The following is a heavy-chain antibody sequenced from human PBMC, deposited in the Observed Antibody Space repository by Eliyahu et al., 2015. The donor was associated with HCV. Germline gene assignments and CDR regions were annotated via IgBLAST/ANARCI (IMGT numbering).Heavy chain of an antibody. CDR3: AKDIEYCSSTSCYSDYYGMDV. J-gene: IGHJ6*02. CDR1: GFTFXXYGX. V-gene: IGHV3-43*02. D-gene: IGHD2-2*01. Sequence: EVQLVESGGGVVQPGGSLRLXCAASGFTFXXYGXXHSCRQAPGKGLEWVSLISGDGGSTYYADSVKGRFTISRDNSKNSLYLQMNSLRTEDTALYYCAKDIEYCSSTSCYSDYYGMDVWGQGTTVTVSS. CDR2: ISGDGGST.